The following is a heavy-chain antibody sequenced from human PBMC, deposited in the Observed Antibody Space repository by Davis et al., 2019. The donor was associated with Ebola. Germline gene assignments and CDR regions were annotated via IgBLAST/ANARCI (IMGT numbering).Heavy chain of an antibody. CDR2: IYYSGST. Sequence: PSETLSLTCAVSGGSISSGGYYWSWIRQHPGKGLEWIGYIYYSGSTYYNPSLKSRVTISVDTSKNQFSLKLSSVTAADTAVYYCARDSPSGSYWAGTLTWGQEPWSPSPQ. V-gene: IGHV4-31*11. CDR1: GGSISSGGYY. CDR3: ARDSPSGSYWAGTLT. D-gene: IGHD1-26*01. J-gene: IGHJ5*01.